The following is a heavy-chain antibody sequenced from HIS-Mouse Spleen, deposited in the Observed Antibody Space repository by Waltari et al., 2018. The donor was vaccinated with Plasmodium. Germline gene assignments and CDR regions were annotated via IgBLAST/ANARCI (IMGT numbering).Heavy chain of an antibody. CDR1: GFTFSGYW. CDR2: RKQDRSEK. D-gene: IGHD6-13*01. CDR3: ASSWYWYFDL. V-gene: IGHV3-7*01. J-gene: IGHJ2*01. Sequence: EVQLVESGGGLVQPGGSLRLSCAASGFTFSGYWMRWVRQAPGKGLEWVANRKQDRSEKYYVDSVKGRFTISRDNAKNSLYLQMNSLRAEDTAVYYCASSWYWYFDLWGRGTLVTVSS.